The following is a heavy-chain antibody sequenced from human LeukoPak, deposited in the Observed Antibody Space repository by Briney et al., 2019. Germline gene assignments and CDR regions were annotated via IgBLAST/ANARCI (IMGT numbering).Heavy chain of an antibody. CDR1: GRSISSSSYY. V-gene: IGHV4-39*01. J-gene: IGHJ5*02. Sequence: PSETLSLTCTVSGRSISSSSYYWGWIRQPPGKGLERIGSIYYSGSTYCSTSIKNRVTISVHTSKNQFTLKLSSVTAADTAVYYCARHIRVGVRGVISDWFDPWGQGTLVTVSS. CDR3: ARHIRVGVRGVISDWFDP. CDR2: IYYSGST. D-gene: IGHD3-10*01.